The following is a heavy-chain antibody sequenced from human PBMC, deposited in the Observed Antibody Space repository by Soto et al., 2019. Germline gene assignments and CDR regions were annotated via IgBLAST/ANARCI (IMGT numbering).Heavy chain of an antibody. CDR1: GYTFTSYD. D-gene: IGHD2-2*02. CDR3: ARGGYIVVVPAAIQIRYYYYGMDV. J-gene: IGHJ6*02. CDR2: MNPNSGNT. V-gene: IGHV1-8*01. Sequence: WASVKVSFKASGYTFTSYDINWLRQATGQGLEWMGWMNPNSGNTGYAQKFQGRVTMTRNTSISTAYMELSSLRSEDTAVYYCARGGYIVVVPAAIQIRYYYYGMDVWGQGTTVTVSS.